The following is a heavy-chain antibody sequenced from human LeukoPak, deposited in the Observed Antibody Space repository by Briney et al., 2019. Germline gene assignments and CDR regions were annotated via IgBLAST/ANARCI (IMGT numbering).Heavy chain of an antibody. CDR1: GYTFTSYD. Sequence: ASVKVSCKASGYTFTSYDIGWVRQAPGQGREWMGWISAYNDNTNYAQKLQGRVTMTRDTSTSTVYMELSGLRSEDTAVYYCARDSMVRGGDQYYYYYYMDVWGKGTTVTISS. V-gene: IGHV1-18*01. D-gene: IGHD3-10*01. J-gene: IGHJ6*03. CDR2: ISAYNDNT. CDR3: ARDSMVRGGDQYYYYYYMDV.